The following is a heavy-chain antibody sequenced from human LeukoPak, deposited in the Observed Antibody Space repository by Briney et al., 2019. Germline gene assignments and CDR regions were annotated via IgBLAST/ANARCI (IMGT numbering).Heavy chain of an antibody. CDR1: GGTFSSYA. Sequence: GASVKVSCKASGGTFSSYAISWVRQAPGQGLEWMGRIIPILSIANYAQKFQGRVTITADKFTSTAYMELSSLRSEDTAVYYCARVGRPGATDYYYGMDVWGQGTTVTVSS. J-gene: IGHJ6*02. D-gene: IGHD1-26*01. V-gene: IGHV1-69*04. CDR3: ARVGRPGATDYYYGMDV. CDR2: IIPILSIA.